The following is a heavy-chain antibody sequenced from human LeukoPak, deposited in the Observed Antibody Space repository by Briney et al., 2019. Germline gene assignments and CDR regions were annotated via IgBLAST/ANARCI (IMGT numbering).Heavy chain of an antibody. CDR2: IKQGGGEI. V-gene: IGHV3-7*01. D-gene: IGHD5-18*01. Sequence: GGSLRLSCAASGFIFSRYWMSWVRQVPRKGLEWVANIKQGGGEIYYVDSVKGRFTISRDNAKNSLYLQMNSLRAEDTAVYYCARGGRDTAMVTWLYYFDYWGQGTLVTVSS. CDR3: ARGGRDTAMVTWLYYFDY. J-gene: IGHJ4*02. CDR1: GFIFSRYW.